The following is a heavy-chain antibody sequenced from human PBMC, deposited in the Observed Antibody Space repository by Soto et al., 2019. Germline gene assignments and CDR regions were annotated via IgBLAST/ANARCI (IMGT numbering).Heavy chain of an antibody. CDR2: ISAGGGTT. Sequence: EVQLLESGGGLVQPGGSLRLSCAASGFSFSSYAMSWVRQAPGKGLEWVSSISAGGGTTYYADSVKGRFTISRDNSKNTMHLQMNSLRAEDTAVYYCAKPGLTGTTGRTRPWFDPWGQGTLVTVSS. CDR3: AKPGLTGTTGRTRPWFDP. V-gene: IGHV3-23*01. D-gene: IGHD1-7*01. CDR1: GFSFSSYA. J-gene: IGHJ5*02.